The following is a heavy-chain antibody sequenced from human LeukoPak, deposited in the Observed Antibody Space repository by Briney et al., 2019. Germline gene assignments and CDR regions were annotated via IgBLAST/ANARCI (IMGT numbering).Heavy chain of an antibody. Sequence: ASVKVSCKASGGPFYEYAINWVRQAPGQGLEWMGGTMPVIGTPIYAQKFQSRVTITTGESTNTAFMELNNLRSEDTAIYYCATCGGNTAEFFQHWGQGTLVTVSS. V-gene: IGHV1-69*05. D-gene: IGHD1-26*01. CDR2: TMPVIGTP. CDR3: ATCGGNTAEFFQH. CDR1: GGPFYEYA. J-gene: IGHJ1*01.